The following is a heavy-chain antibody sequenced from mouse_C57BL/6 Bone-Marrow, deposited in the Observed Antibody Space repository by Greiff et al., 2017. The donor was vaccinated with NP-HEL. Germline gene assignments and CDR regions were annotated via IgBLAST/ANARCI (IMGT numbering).Heavy chain of an antibody. J-gene: IGHJ4*01. CDR1: GYTFTDYY. CDR2: INPYNGGT. CDR3: ARSPTAYAMDY. Sequence: VQLKQSGPVLVKPGASVKMSCKASGYTFTDYYMNWVKQSHGKSLEWIGVINPYNGGTSYNQKFKGKATLTVDKSSSTAYMELNSLTSEDSAVYYCARSPTAYAMDYWGQGTSVTVSS. V-gene: IGHV1-19*01. D-gene: IGHD3-2*01.